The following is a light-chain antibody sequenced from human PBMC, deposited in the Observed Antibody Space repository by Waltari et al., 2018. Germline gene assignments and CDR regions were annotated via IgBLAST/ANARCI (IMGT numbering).Light chain of an antibody. CDR3: ALYMGSGIWV. J-gene: IGLJ3*02. CDR1: SGSIATTSS. CDR2: KAN. Sequence: QTVVTQEPSLSVSPGGTVTLTCALSSGSIATTSSTPWYKQSPGQAPRTLVYKANSRSSGVPDRFSGSILGNKAALTITGAQADDESDYYCALYMGSGIWVFGGGTKLTVL. V-gene: IGLV8-61*01.